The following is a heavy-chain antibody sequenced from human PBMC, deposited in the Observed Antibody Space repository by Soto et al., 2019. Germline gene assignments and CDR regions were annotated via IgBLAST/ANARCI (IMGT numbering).Heavy chain of an antibody. CDR2: INPNSGGT. CDR3: ARESSSSWYRVADWFDP. V-gene: IGHV1-2*02. D-gene: IGHD6-13*01. Sequence: QVQLVQSGAEVKKPGASVKVSCKASGYTFTGYYMHWVRQAPGQGLEWMGWINPNSGGTNYAQKFQGRVTMTRDTSISTAYMELSRLRSDDTAVYYWARESSSSWYRVADWFDPWGQGTLVTVSS. CDR1: GYTFTGYY. J-gene: IGHJ5*02.